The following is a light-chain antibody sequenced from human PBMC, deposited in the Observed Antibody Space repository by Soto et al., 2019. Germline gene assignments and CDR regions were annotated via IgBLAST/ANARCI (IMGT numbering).Light chain of an antibody. V-gene: IGKV3-20*01. J-gene: IGKJ5*01. CDR1: QTVRNNY. CDR2: DAS. Sequence: EFVLTQSPGTLSLSPGERATLSCRASQTVRNNYLAWYQQKPGQAPRLLIYDASSRATGIPDRFSGSGSGTDFTLTISRLEPGDFAVYYCQHFGGTTFTFGQGTRLEIK. CDR3: QHFGGTTFT.